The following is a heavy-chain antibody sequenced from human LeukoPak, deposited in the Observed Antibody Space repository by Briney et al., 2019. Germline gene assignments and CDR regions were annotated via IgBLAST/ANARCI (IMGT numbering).Heavy chain of an antibody. V-gene: IGHV3-66*01. CDR3: ARVTVDAFDI. J-gene: IGHJ3*02. Sequence: GGSPRLSCAASGFTVSSNYMSWVRQAPGKGLEWVSVIYSGGSTYYADSVKGRFTISRDNSKNTLYLQMNSLRAEDTAVYYCARVTVDAFDIWGQGTMVTVSS. CDR2: IYSGGST. D-gene: IGHD1-20*01. CDR1: GFTVSSNY.